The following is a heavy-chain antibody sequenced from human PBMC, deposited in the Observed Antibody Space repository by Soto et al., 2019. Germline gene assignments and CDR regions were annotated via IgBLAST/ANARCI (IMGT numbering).Heavy chain of an antibody. Sequence: GASVKVSCKASGGTFSNYAISWVRQAPGQGLVWMGGIIPMFGTPNYAQKFQGRVTITADESTRTAYLELSSLRSEDTADYYCARDRNVATTRVDYYYGMDVWGQGTTVTVSS. CDR1: GGTFSNYA. CDR2: IIPMFGTP. J-gene: IGHJ6*02. D-gene: IGHD1-1*01. CDR3: ARDRNVATTRVDYYYGMDV. V-gene: IGHV1-69*13.